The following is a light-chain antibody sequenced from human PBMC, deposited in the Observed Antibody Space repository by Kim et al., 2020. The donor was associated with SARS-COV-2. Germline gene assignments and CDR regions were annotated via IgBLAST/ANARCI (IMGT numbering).Light chain of an antibody. CDR1: SSDVGRFNY. CDR3: SSFTSSSTVI. J-gene: IGLJ1*01. V-gene: IGLV2-14*03. CDR2: EVT. Sequence: HSITISCSGTSSDVGRFNYVSWYQQYPGTAPKLMISEVTKRPSGVSNRFSGSKSDNTASLTISGLQAEDEADYYCSSFTSSSTVIFGSGTKV.